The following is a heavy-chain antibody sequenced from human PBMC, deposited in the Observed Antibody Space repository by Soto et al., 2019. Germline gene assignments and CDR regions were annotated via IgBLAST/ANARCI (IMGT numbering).Heavy chain of an antibody. Sequence: SETLSLTCAVSGGSISSGGYSWSWIWQPPGKGLEWIGYIYHSGSTYYNPSLKSRVTISVDRSKNQFSLKLSSVTAADTAVYYCARVPDRWGQGTLVTVSS. CDR1: GGSISSGGYS. V-gene: IGHV4-30-2*01. CDR2: IYHSGST. D-gene: IGHD2-2*01. CDR3: ARVPDR. J-gene: IGHJ5*02.